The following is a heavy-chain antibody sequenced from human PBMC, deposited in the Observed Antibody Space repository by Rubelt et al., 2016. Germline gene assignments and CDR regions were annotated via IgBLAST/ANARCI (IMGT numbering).Heavy chain of an antibody. Sequence: GLVKPSETLSLTCTVSGGSINSYYWTWIRQPPGKGLEWIGYIYYSGGTNYNPSLKSRVTISVDTSKNQFSLKLSSVTAADTAVYYCARVSVGAPGELDYWGQGTLVTVSS. J-gene: IGHJ4*02. CDR2: IYYSGGT. D-gene: IGHD1-26*01. CDR1: GGSINSYY. V-gene: IGHV4-59*12. CDR3: ARVSVGAPGELDY.